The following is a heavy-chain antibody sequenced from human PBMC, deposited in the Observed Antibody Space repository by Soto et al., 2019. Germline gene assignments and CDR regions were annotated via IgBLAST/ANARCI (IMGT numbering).Heavy chain of an antibody. D-gene: IGHD3-22*01. CDR2: IYHSGST. CDR3: ARAGYYYDSSGYYYVNWFDP. Sequence: SETLSLTCAVSGGPISSCGYSWSWIRQPPGKGLEWIGYIYHSGSTYYNPSLKSRVTISVDRSKNQFSLKLSSVTAADTAVYYCARAGYYYDSSGYYYVNWFDPWGQGTLVTVSS. J-gene: IGHJ5*02. V-gene: IGHV4-30-2*01. CDR1: GGPISSCGYS.